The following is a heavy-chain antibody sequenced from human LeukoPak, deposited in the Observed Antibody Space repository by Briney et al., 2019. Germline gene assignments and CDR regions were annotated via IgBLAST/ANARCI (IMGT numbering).Heavy chain of an antibody. CDR1: GFTFSSYS. Sequence: GGSLRLSCAASGFTFSSYSMNWVRQAPGKGLEWVSYISSSSSSIYYADSVKGRFTISRDNAKNSLYLHMNSLKDEDTAVHYCAASYGSGSYPFDHWGQGTLATVSS. V-gene: IGHV3-48*02. D-gene: IGHD3-10*01. CDR3: AASYGSGSYPFDH. J-gene: IGHJ4*02. CDR2: ISSSSSSI.